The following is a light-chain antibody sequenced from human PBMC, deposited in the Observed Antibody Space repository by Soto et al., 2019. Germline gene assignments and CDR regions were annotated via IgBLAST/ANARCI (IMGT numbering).Light chain of an antibody. J-gene: IGLJ2*01. CDR2: DVN. Sequence: QSVLTQSRSVSGSPGQSVTISCSGSSSDIGIYNYVSWYQHHPGKVPKVLIYDVNKRPSGVPDRFSGSKSGNTASLTISGLQADDEADYYCGSYAGRDTMVFGGGTKLTVL. CDR1: SSDIGIYNY. CDR3: GSYAGRDTMV. V-gene: IGLV2-11*01.